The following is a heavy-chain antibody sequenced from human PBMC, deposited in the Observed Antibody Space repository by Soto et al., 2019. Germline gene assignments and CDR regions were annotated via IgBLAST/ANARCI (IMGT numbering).Heavy chain of an antibody. CDR2: ISAYNGNT. CDR3: ARKYSSGWYVPGGYYYYYIDV. Sequence: ASVKVSCKASGYTFTSYGISWVRQAPGQGLEWMGWISAYNGNTNYAQKLQGRVTMTTDTSTSTAYMELRSLRSDDTAVYYCARKYSSGWYVPGGYYYYYIDVWGKGTTVTVSS. V-gene: IGHV1-18*01. CDR1: GYTFTSYG. J-gene: IGHJ6*03. D-gene: IGHD6-19*01.